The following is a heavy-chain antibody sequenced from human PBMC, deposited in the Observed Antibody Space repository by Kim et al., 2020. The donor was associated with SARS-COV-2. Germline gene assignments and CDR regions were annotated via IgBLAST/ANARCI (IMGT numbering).Heavy chain of an antibody. V-gene: IGHV3-33*01. CDR3: ARWDSSGWYPPGGYYNGMDV. J-gene: IGHJ6*02. CDR2: IWYDGSKK. CDR1: GFIFRTYG. Sequence: GGSLRLSCAASGFIFRTYGMHWVRQAPGKGLEWVAVIWYDGSKKYYVDSVKGRFTISRDNSKNTLFLQMNSLRAEDTAVYYCARWDSSGWYPPGGYYNGMDVWGQGTTVTVSS. D-gene: IGHD6-19*01.